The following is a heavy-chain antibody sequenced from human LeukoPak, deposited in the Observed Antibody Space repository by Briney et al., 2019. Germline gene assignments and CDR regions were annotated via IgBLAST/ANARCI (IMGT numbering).Heavy chain of an antibody. Sequence: GGSLRLSCAASGFTFDDYGMSWVRQAPGKGLEWVSGINWNGGSTYYADSVKGRFTISRDNSKNTLYLQMNSLRAEDTAVYYCAKAYRYYYYMDVWGKGTTVTISS. CDR1: GFTFDDYG. J-gene: IGHJ6*03. CDR2: INWNGGST. CDR3: AKAYRYYYYMDV. D-gene: IGHD2-15*01. V-gene: IGHV3-20*04.